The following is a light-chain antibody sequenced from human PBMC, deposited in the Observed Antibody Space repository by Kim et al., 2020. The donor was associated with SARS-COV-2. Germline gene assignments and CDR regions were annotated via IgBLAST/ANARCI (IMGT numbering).Light chain of an antibody. CDR2: DVS. Sequence: PGQSLTISCTGTSSDVETYNLVSWYQHHPGKAPKFMIYDVSKRASGVSSRFSGSKSGNTASLTISDLQAEDEADYFCCSYAGGPYVFGTGTKVTVL. CDR3: CSYAGGPYV. J-gene: IGLJ1*01. V-gene: IGLV2-23*02. CDR1: SSDVETYNL.